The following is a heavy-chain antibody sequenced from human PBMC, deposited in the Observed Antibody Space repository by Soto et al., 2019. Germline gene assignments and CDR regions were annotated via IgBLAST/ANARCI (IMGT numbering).Heavy chain of an antibody. CDR3: LTNPGH. V-gene: IGHV3-74*01. Sequence: EVQLMESGGGLVQPGGSLRLSCAASGITFSSYWMDWVRQAPGKGLVWVSRIKSDGSSISYADSVEGRFTISRDNVKNTLYLQMTSLSSEATAVYYWLTNPGHWGPGTLVNVSS. D-gene: IGHD3-10*01. CDR1: GITFSSYW. CDR2: IKSDGSSI. J-gene: IGHJ4*02.